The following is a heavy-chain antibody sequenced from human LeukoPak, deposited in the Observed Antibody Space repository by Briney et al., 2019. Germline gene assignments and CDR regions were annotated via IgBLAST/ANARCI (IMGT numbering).Heavy chain of an antibody. J-gene: IGHJ3*02. Sequence: GGSLRLSCAASGLTVSSNYMSWVRQAPGKGLEWVSVFYSGGSAYYADSVKGRFTISRDNAKNSLYLQMNSLRAEDTAVYYCARARGEGAFDIWGQGTMVTVSS. CDR1: GLTVSSNY. V-gene: IGHV3-53*01. CDR3: ARARGEGAFDI. D-gene: IGHD3-10*01. CDR2: FYSGGSA.